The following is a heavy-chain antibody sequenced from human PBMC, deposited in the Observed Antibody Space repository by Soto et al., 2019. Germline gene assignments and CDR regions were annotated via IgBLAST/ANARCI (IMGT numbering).Heavy chain of an antibody. J-gene: IGHJ4*02. V-gene: IGHV1-18*01. CDR1: DYTFTSYG. CDR3: ARGMWELPIDY. D-gene: IGHD1-26*01. CDR2: ISPYNDNT. Sequence: QVQLVQSGAEVKKPGASVKVSCKASDYTFTSYGINWVRQAPGQGLEWMGWISPYNDNTKYAQRFQGRVTLTTDTSPNTAHMGLRSLRSGDTAVYYCARGMWELPIDYWGQGTLVTVSS.